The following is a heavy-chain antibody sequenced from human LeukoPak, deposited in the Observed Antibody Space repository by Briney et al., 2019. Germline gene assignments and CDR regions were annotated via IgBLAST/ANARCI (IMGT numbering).Heavy chain of an antibody. CDR2: INSDGSST. D-gene: IGHD3-3*01. CDR3: ARREWLLMDIDFDAFDI. J-gene: IGHJ3*02. V-gene: IGHV3-74*01. CDR1: GFTFSSYW. Sequence: GGSLRLSCAASGFTFSSYWMHWVRQAPGKGLVWVSRINSDGSSTSYADSVKGRFTISRDNAKNTLYLQMNSLRAEDTAVYYCARREWLLMDIDFDAFDIWGQGTMVTGSS.